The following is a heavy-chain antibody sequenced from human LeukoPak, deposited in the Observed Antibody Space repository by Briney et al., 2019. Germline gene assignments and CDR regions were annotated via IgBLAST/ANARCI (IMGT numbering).Heavy chain of an antibody. D-gene: IGHD2-2*01. Sequence: GGSLRLSCAASGFTFSNAWMSWVRQAPGKGLEWVSAISGSGGSTYYADSVKGRFTISRDNSKNTLYLQMNSLRAEDTAVYYCAKLPAATSTYYYYGMDVWGQGTTVTVSS. J-gene: IGHJ6*02. CDR2: ISGSGGST. V-gene: IGHV3-23*01. CDR1: GFTFSNAW. CDR3: AKLPAATSTYYYYGMDV.